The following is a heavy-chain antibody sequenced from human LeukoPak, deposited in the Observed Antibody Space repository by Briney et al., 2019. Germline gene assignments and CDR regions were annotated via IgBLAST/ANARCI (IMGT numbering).Heavy chain of an antibody. D-gene: IGHD3-22*01. CDR2: IYYSGST. CDR3: AKDPVPEKRITMIVVGNWFDP. CDR1: GGSISSYY. Sequence: PSETLSLTCTVSGGSISSYYWSWIRQPPGKGLEWIGYIYYSGSTNYNPSLKSRVTISVDTSKNQFSLKLSSVTAADTAVYYCAKDPVPEKRITMIVVGNWFDPWGQGTLVTVSS. J-gene: IGHJ5*02. V-gene: IGHV4-59*01.